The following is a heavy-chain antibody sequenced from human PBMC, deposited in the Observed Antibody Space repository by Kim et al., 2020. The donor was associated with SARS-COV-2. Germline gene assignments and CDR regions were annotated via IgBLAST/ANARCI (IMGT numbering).Heavy chain of an antibody. V-gene: IGHV1-69*04. Sequence: QKFQGRVTITADKSTSTAYMELSSLRSEDTAVYYCARVGGYCSSTSCNDYWGQGTLVTVSS. CDR3: ARVGGYCSSTSCNDY. D-gene: IGHD2-2*03. J-gene: IGHJ4*02.